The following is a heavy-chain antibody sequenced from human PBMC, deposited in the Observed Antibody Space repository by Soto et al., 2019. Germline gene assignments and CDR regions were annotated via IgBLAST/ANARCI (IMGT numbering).Heavy chain of an antibody. D-gene: IGHD3-22*01. CDR1: GFTFSSYA. J-gene: IGHJ4*02. CDR2: ISGSGGST. Sequence: GGSLRLSCAASGFTFSSYAMSWVRQAPGKGLEWVSAISGSGGSTYYADSVKGRFTISRDNSKNTLYLQMNSLRAEDTAVYYCAKTLWWGYYDSSGYYRYWGQGTLVTVSS. V-gene: IGHV3-23*01. CDR3: AKTLWWGYYDSSGYYRY.